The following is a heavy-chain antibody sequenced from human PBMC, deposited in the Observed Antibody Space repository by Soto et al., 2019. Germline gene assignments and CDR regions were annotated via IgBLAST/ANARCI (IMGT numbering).Heavy chain of an antibody. CDR3: ARAGYYYDSSGQGEDY. D-gene: IGHD3-22*01. CDR1: GGTFSSYT. J-gene: IGHJ4*02. Sequence: QVQLVQSGAEVKKPGSSVKVSCKASGGTFSSYTISWVRQAPGQGLEWMGRIIPILGIANYAQKFQGRVTITADKSTSTAYMELSSLRSEDTAVYYCARAGYYYDSSGQGEDYWGQGTLVTVSS. CDR2: IIPILGIA. V-gene: IGHV1-69*02.